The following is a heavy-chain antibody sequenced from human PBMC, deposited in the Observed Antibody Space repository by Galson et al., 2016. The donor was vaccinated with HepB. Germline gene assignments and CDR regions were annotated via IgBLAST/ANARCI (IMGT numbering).Heavy chain of an antibody. CDR1: GFSFTNYS. D-gene: IGHD3-10*01. V-gene: IGHV3-21*01. CDR3: ARENVITKVRGLIAAYGMDV. J-gene: IGHJ6*02. Sequence: SLRLSCAASGFSFTNYSMNWVRRAPGKGLEWVSSISSSSNLIYYSESMKGRLTVSRDNAKNSLYLQMKSLRAEDTAVYYCARENVITKVRGLIAAYGMDVWGQGTTVTVSS. CDR2: ISSSSNLI.